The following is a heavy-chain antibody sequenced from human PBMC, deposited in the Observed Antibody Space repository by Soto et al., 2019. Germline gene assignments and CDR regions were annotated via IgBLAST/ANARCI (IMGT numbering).Heavy chain of an antibody. D-gene: IGHD2-2*01. J-gene: IGHJ4*02. CDR3: ARRRGVVSTSSLRTRAPSFDY. CDR1: GYTFTSYD. CDR2: MNPNSGNT. Sequence: ASVKVSCKASGYTFTSYDINWVRQATGQGLEWMGWMNPNSGNTGYAQKFQGRVTMTRNTSISTAYMELSSLRSEDTAVYCCARRRGVVSTSSLRTRAPSFDYWGQGTLVTVSS. V-gene: IGHV1-8*01.